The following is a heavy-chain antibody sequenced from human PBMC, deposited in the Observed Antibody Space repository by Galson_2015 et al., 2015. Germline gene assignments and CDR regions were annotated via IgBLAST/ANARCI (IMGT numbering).Heavy chain of an antibody. CDR1: GFTFSSYA. V-gene: IGHV3-23*01. CDR3: AKALMITFGGVPNWFDP. J-gene: IGHJ5*02. D-gene: IGHD3-16*01. CDR2: FSGSGGST. Sequence: SLRLSCAASGFTFSSYAMSWVRQAPGKGLEWVSAFSGSGGSTYYADSVKGRFTISRDNSKNTLYLQMNSLRAEDTAVYYCAKALMITFGGVPNWFDPWGQGTLVTVSS.